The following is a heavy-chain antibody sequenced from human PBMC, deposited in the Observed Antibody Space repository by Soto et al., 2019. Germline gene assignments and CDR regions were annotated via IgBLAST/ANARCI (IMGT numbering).Heavy chain of an antibody. Sequence: SQTLSLTFDISGDSVSTDGSAWNWIRQSPSRGLEWLGRTYYRSKWYYDYAPSVRSRITINPDTSKNQFSLQLNPVTPEDTAMYYCARDHVGSDFFDPWGQGTLVTVSS. J-gene: IGHJ5*01. V-gene: IGHV6-1*01. CDR2: TYYRSKWYY. CDR1: GDSVSTDGSA. CDR3: ARDHVGSDFFDP. D-gene: IGHD2-21*02.